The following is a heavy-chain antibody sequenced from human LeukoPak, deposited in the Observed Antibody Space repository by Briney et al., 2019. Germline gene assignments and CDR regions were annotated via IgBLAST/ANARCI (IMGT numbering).Heavy chain of an antibody. V-gene: IGHV3-30*04. CDR2: ISYDGSNK. J-gene: IGHJ4*02. Sequence: GGSLRLSCAASGFTFSSYAMHWVRQAPGKGLEWVAVISYDGSNKYYADSVKGRFTISRDNSKNTLYLQMNSLRAEDTAVYYCARELRYFDWLPYYFDYWGQGTLVTVSS. D-gene: IGHD3-9*01. CDR1: GFTFSSYA. CDR3: ARELRYFDWLPYYFDY.